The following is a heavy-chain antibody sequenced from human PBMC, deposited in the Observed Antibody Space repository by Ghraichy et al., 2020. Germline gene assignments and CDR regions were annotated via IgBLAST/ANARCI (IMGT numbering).Heavy chain of an antibody. CDR2: IDARSTTI. CDR3: ARRYCTGGVCHSHLDALDI. CDR1: EFPFSIYS. J-gene: IGHJ3*02. D-gene: IGHD2-8*02. V-gene: IGHV3-48*02. Sequence: GGSLRLSCAASEFPFSIYSMSWVRQAPGKGLEWIAYIDARSTTIYHADSMKGRFTISRDNAKNSLYLQMNSLRDEDTAVYYCARRYCTGGVCHSHLDALDIWGQGTMVTVSS.